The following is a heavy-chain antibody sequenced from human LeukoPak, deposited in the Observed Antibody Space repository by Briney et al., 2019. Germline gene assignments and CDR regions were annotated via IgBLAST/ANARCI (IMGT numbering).Heavy chain of an antibody. Sequence: SETLSLTCTVSGGSISSSSYYWGWIRQPPGKGLEWIGYIYYSASTYHNPSLKSRVTVSVDTSKNQFSLKLSSVTAADTAVYYCARDLSGYGIFDYWGQGTLVTVSS. CDR1: GGSISSSSYY. V-gene: IGHV4-30-4*08. J-gene: IGHJ4*02. CDR2: IYYSAST. CDR3: ARDLSGYGIFDY. D-gene: IGHD5-12*01.